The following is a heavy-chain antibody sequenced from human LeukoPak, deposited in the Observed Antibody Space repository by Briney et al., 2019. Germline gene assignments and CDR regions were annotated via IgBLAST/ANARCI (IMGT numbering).Heavy chain of an antibody. J-gene: IGHJ4*02. CDR1: GFTFSSYA. D-gene: IGHD2-2*01. Sequence: GGSLRLSCAASGFTFSSYAMHWVRQAPGKGLEWVSVISYNGSNKYYADFVKGRFTISRDNAKNTLYLQMNSLRAEDAAVHYCARDSVDQLLFQVTHTVVSASPDYWGQGTLVIVSS. CDR2: ISYNGSNK. V-gene: IGHV3-30*04. CDR3: ARDSVDQLLFQVTHTVVSASPDY.